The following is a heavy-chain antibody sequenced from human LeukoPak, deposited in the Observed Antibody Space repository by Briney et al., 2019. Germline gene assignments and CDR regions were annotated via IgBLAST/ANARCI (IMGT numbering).Heavy chain of an antibody. CDR1: GFTFSSYA. J-gene: IGHJ6*04. V-gene: IGHV3-30*04. Sequence: GRSLRLSCAASGFTFSSYAMHWVRQAPGKGLEWVAVISDDGSNKYYADSVKGRFTISRDNAKNSLYLQMNSLRAEDTAVYYCAKLGITMIGGVWGKGTTVTISS. CDR2: ISDDGSNK. CDR3: AKLGITMIGGV. D-gene: IGHD3-10*02.